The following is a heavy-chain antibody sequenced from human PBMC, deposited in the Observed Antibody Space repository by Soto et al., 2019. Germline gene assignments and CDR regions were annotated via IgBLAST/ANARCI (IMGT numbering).Heavy chain of an antibody. D-gene: IGHD3-10*01. V-gene: IGHV6-1*01. CDR2: TYYRSKWYT. CDR1: GDSVSSNVAS. CDR3: ARDGEGMSTNLDY. Sequence: QVQLQQSGPRLVKPSQTLSLTCAISGDSVSSNVASWNWIRQSPSRGLEWLGRTYYRSKWYTDYAVSVKSRXTXXXDXXKNQFSLQLNSVTPEDTAVYYCARDGEGMSTNLDYWGQGTLVTVSS. J-gene: IGHJ4*02.